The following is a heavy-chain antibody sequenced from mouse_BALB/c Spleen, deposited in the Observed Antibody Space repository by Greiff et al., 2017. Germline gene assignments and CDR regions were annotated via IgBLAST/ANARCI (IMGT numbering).Heavy chain of an antibody. CDR3: ARYRGNYLRYAMDY. CDR2: ISSGGGNT. Sequence: EVKLVESGGGLVKPGGSLKLSCAASGFTFSSYTMSWVRQTPEKRLEWVATISSGGGNTYYPDSVKGRFTISRDNAKNNLYLQMSSLRSEDTALYYCARYRGNYLRYAMDYWGQGTSVTVSS. CDR1: GFTFSSYT. V-gene: IGHV5-9*03. D-gene: IGHD2-1*01. J-gene: IGHJ4*01.